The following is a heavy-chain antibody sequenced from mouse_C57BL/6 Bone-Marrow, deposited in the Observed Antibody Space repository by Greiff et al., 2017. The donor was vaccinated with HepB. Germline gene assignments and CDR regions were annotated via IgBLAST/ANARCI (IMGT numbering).Heavy chain of an antibody. Sequence: EVKVVESGGGLVKPGGSLKLSCAASGFTFSSYAMSWVRQTPEKRLEWVATISDGGSYTYYPDNVKGRFTISRDNAKNNLYLQMSHLKSEDTAMYYCATRDYGSSSWFAYWGQGTLVTVSA. J-gene: IGHJ3*01. V-gene: IGHV5-4*03. D-gene: IGHD1-1*01. CDR1: GFTFSSYA. CDR2: ISDGGSYT. CDR3: ATRDYGSSSWFAY.